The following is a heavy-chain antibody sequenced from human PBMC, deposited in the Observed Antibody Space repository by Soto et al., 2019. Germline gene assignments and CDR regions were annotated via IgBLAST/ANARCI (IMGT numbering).Heavy chain of an antibody. CDR1: GYIVTELS. J-gene: IGHJ3*01. V-gene: IGHV1-24*01. CDR2: FDPEDGDT. CDR3: ATLAYYDFWSGPSNGAFDF. D-gene: IGHD3-3*01. Sequence: ASVKVSCKVSGYIVTELSMHWVRQAPGKGLEWMGGFDPEDGDTIYAQKFRGRVTMTEDTSTHTAYMELSSLRSEDTAVYYCATLAYYDFWSGPSNGAFDFWGQGTMVTVSS.